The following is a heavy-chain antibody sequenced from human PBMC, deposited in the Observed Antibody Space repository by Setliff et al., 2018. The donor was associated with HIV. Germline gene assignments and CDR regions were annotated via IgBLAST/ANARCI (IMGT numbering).Heavy chain of an antibody. V-gene: IGHV4-4*09. CDR1: GDSISNYY. CDR3: EVAGQ. J-gene: IGHJ1*01. CDR2: IYTSGST. D-gene: IGHD6-19*01. Sequence: PSETLSLTCTVSGDSISNYYWSWTRQPPGKGLEWIGYIYTSGSTNYNPSLKSRVTISVDTSKNQFSLKLRSVPAADTAVYYCEVAGQWGQGTLVTVSS.